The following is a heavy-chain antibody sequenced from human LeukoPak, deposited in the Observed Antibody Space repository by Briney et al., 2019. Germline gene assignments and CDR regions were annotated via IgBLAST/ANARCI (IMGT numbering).Heavy chain of an antibody. CDR1: GYTFTSYD. CDR3: ASWGVVGATTVDY. D-gene: IGHD1-26*01. V-gene: IGHV1-8*01. J-gene: IGHJ4*02. Sequence: ASVKVSCKASGYTFTSYDINWVRQATGQGLEWMGWMNPNSGNTGYAQKFQGRVTMTRNTSISTAYMELSSLRSEDAAVYYCASWGVVGATTVDYWGQGTLVTVSS. CDR2: MNPNSGNT.